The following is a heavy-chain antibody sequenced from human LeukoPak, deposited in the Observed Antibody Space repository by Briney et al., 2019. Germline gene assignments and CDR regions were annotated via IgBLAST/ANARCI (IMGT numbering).Heavy chain of an antibody. CDR2: IYYSGST. J-gene: IGHJ4*02. CDR3: ARLATYYYGSGTQY. Sequence: PSETLSLTCTVSGGSISSYYWSWIRQPPGKGLEWIGYIYYSGSTNYNPSLKSRVTISVDTSKNQFSLKLSSVTAADTAVYYCARLATYYYGSGTQYWGQGTLVTVSS. CDR1: GGSISSYY. D-gene: IGHD3-10*01. V-gene: IGHV4-59*12.